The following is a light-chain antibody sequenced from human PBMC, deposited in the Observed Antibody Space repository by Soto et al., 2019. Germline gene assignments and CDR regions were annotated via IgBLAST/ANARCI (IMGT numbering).Light chain of an antibody. CDR1: VLAKKY. J-gene: IGLJ2*01. V-gene: IGLV3-27*01. CDR3: SSVADNNLGV. CDR2: KDS. Sequence: SYELTQPSSVSVSPGQTARFTCSGDVLAKKYARWFQQKPGQAPVLVIYKDSERPSGIPERFSGFSSGTTVTLTISGAQVEDEADYYCSSVADNNLGVFGGGTKLTVL.